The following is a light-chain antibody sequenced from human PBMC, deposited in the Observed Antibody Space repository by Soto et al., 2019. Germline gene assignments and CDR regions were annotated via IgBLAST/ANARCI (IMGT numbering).Light chain of an antibody. CDR1: QDIGTK. CDR3: QQYYHWRT. V-gene: IGKV3-15*01. Sequence: EIVMAQSPAILTVSPGESGTLSCRASQDIGTKLAWYQQKPGQAPSLLMYDVSTRASAAPARFSGSGSGSEFTLTISSLQSEDCAIYFCQQYYHWRTFGQGTKVDIK. J-gene: IGKJ1*01. CDR2: DVS.